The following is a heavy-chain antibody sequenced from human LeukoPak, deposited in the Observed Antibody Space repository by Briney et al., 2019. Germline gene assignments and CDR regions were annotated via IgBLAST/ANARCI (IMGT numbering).Heavy chain of an antibody. CDR3: ARDGVGANYYYYYYMDV. CDR2: ISSSGGTI. J-gene: IGHJ6*03. CDR1: GFTFSSYA. V-gene: IGHV3-11*01. D-gene: IGHD1-26*01. Sequence: GGSPRLSCAASGFTFSSYALSWIRQAPGKGLEWVSYISSSGGTIYYADSVKGRFTISRDNAKNSLYLQMNSLRAEDTAVYYCARDGVGANYYYYYYMDVWGKGTTVTVSS.